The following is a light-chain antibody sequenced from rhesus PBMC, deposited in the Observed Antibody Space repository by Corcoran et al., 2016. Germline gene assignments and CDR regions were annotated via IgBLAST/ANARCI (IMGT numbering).Light chain of an antibody. CDR3: GTDGSGSSYI. V-gene: IGLV2-38*01. Sequence: SALTQPPSVSKSLGQSVTISCTGTSTDVGTYNGVSWYQHHPDTAPRVLIYEFSKRPSGVSDRFSGSKSGNTASLTISGLQSEDEGDYYGGTDGSGSSYIFGTGTRLIVL. J-gene: IGLJ1*01. CDR1: STDVGTYNG. CDR2: EFS.